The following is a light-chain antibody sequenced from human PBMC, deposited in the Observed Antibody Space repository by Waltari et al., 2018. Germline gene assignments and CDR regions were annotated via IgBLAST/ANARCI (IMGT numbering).Light chain of an antibody. CDR1: SSDVVGYNY. CDR2: DVS. J-gene: IGLJ2*01. CDR3: SSYTSSSTPL. Sequence: QSALTQPASVSGSPGQSITISCTGTSSDVVGYNYVSWYHQHPGKAPKLMIYDVSNRPSGVSNRFSGSKSGNTASLTISGLQAEDEADYYCSSYTSSSTPLFGGGTKLTVL. V-gene: IGLV2-14*01.